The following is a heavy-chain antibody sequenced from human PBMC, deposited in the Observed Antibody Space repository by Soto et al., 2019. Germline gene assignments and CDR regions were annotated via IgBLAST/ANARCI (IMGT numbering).Heavy chain of an antibody. J-gene: IGHJ4*02. CDR3: VRATYFSDSSGYTRCFDY. CDR2: ISTSGSGT. CDR1: GFTFSSHS. D-gene: IGHD3-22*01. Sequence: SGGSLRLSCVVSGFTFSSHSMSWVRQATGKGLEWVSSISTSGSGTCHADSVKGRLAISRDNSKNTLFLQMNSLRAEDTAVYYCVRATYFSDSSGYTRCFDYWGQGTLVTVS. V-gene: IGHV3-23*01.